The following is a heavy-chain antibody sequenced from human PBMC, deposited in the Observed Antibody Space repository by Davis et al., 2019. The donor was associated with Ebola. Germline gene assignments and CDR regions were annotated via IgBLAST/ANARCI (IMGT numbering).Heavy chain of an antibody. D-gene: IGHD6-19*01. CDR1: GFTLRSYD. V-gene: IGHV3-13*01. CDR2: IGTAGDT. Sequence: PGGSLRLSCAASGFTLRSYDMHWVRQAPGKGLEWVSAIGTAGDTYYPASVRGRLTISRENAKNSLYLQMNSLRAEDTAVYYCARVRWLVPEYWGQGILVTVSS. J-gene: IGHJ4*02. CDR3: ARVRWLVPEY.